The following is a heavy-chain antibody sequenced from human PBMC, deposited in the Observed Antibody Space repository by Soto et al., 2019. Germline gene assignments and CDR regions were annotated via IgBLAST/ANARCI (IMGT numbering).Heavy chain of an antibody. Sequence: SETLSLTCTVSGGSISSSSYYWGWIRQPPGKGLEWIGSIYYSGSTYYNPSLKSRVTISVDTSKNQFSLKLSSVTAADTAVYYCARHRHSGYDWGPYNWSDPWGQGTLVTVSS. V-gene: IGHV4-39*01. CDR3: ARHRHSGYDWGPYNWSDP. CDR2: IYYSGST. J-gene: IGHJ5*02. D-gene: IGHD5-12*01. CDR1: GGSISSSSYY.